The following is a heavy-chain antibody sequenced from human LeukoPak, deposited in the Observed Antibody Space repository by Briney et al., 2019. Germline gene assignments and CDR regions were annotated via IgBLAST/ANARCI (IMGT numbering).Heavy chain of an antibody. CDR2: IYHSGST. Sequence: PSETLSLTCTVSGGSISSGGYYWSWIRQPPGKGLEWIGYIYHSGSTYYNPSLKSRVTISVDTSENQFSLKLSSVTAADTAVYYCARRRGLEMATFLEHAFDIWGQGTMVTVSS. D-gene: IGHD5-24*01. CDR1: GGSISSGGYY. CDR3: ARRRGLEMATFLEHAFDI. J-gene: IGHJ3*02. V-gene: IGHV4-30-2*01.